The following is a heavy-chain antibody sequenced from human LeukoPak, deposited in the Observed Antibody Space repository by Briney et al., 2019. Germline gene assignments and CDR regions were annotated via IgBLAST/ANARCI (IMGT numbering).Heavy chain of an antibody. J-gene: IGHJ3*02. D-gene: IGHD3-10*01. CDR2: IRYDGSNK. CDR3: AKDFPYGSSKFAFDI. CDR1: GFTFSSYG. V-gene: IGHV3-30*02. Sequence: GGSLRLSCAASGFTFSSYGMHWVRQAPGKGLEWVAFIRYDGSNKYYADSVKGRFTISRDNSKNTLYLQMNSLRAEDTAVYYCAKDFPYGSSKFAFDIWGQGTMVTVSS.